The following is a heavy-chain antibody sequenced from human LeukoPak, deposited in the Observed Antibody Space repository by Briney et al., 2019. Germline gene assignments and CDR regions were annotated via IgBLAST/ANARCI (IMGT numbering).Heavy chain of an antibody. CDR2: MNPNSGNT. CDR1: GHSFSSFD. V-gene: IGHV1-8*01. CDR3: ARGSLEQWFPSDN. D-gene: IGHD1/OR15-1a*01. J-gene: IGHJ4*02. Sequence: GSSVKVSCKASGHSFSSFDINWVRQASGQGPEWMGWMNPNSGNTGYAQKFQGRVILTRDTATNTAYMELNNLISEDTAVYYCARGSLEQWFPSDNWGQGTLVTVSS.